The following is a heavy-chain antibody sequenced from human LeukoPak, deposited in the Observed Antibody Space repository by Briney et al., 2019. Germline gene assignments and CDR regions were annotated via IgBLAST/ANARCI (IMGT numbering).Heavy chain of an antibody. CDR3: ASLAGYSSGWQIDY. D-gene: IGHD6-19*01. CDR1: GYTFTGYY. V-gene: IGHV1-2*02. CDR2: INPNSGGT. J-gene: IGHJ4*02. Sequence: GASVKVSCKASGYTFTGYYMHWVRQAPGQGLEWMGWINPNSGGTNYAQKFQGRVTMTRDTSISTAYMELSSLRSEDTAVYYCASLAGYSSGWQIDYWGQGTLVTVSS.